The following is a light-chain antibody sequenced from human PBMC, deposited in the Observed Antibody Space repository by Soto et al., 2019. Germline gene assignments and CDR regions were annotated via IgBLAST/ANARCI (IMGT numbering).Light chain of an antibody. V-gene: IGKV1-27*01. Sequence: DIQMTQSPSSLSASVGDRVTITCRASQGISNYLAWYQQKPGKVPKLLIYAASTLQSGVPSRFSGSGSGTDFTLTISSLQPEDVATYHCQKYNSAAITFGQGTRLEIK. CDR1: QGISNY. CDR3: QKYNSAAIT. CDR2: AAS. J-gene: IGKJ5*01.